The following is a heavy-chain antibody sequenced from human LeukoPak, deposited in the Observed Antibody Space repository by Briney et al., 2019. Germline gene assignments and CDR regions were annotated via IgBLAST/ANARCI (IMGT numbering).Heavy chain of an antibody. CDR3: AKGNGYSYGRYYFDY. V-gene: IGHV3-23*01. J-gene: IGHJ4*02. CDR2: ITARGGNT. D-gene: IGHD5-18*01. CDR1: GFTFSSYA. Sequence: GGSLRLSCAASGFTFSSYAMGWVRQAPGKGLEWVSAITARGGNTYYADSVKGRFTISRDNSKNTLYLQVNSLRAEDTAVYYCAKGNGYSYGRYYFDYWGQGTLVTVSS.